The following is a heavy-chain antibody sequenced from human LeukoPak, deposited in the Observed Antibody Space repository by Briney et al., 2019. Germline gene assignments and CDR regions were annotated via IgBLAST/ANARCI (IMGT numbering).Heavy chain of an antibody. Sequence: SETLSLTCTVSGGSISSHYWSWIRQPPGKGLEWIGYMYYSGRSRYNPSLRSRVTISLDTSKNQFSLKLSSVTAADTAMYYCARVVGNMVPTVLDSWGQGTVVTVSS. D-gene: IGHD4/OR15-4a*01. V-gene: IGHV4-59*11. CDR2: MYYSGRS. CDR3: ARVVGNMVPTVLDS. J-gene: IGHJ4*02. CDR1: GGSISSHY.